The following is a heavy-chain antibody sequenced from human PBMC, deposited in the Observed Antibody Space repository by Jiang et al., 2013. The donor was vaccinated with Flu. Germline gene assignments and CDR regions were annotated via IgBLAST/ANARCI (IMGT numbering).Heavy chain of an antibody. D-gene: IGHD6-13*01. CDR3: ARGSSSWHPLNWFDP. Sequence: GSGLVKPSETLSLTCTVSGGSISSYYWSWIRQPPGKGLEWIGYIYYSGSTNYNPSLKSRVTISVDTSKNQFSLKLSSVTAADTAVYYCARGSSSWHPLNWFDPWGQGTLVTVSS. CDR2: IYYSGST. V-gene: IGHV4-59*01. CDR1: GGSISSYY. J-gene: IGHJ5*02.